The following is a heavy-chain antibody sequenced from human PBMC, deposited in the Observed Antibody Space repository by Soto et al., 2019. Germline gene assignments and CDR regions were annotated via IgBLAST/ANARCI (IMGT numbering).Heavy chain of an antibody. D-gene: IGHD2-15*01. CDR2: IYYSGST. V-gene: IGHV4-31*03. J-gene: IGHJ6*02. Sequence: SETLSLTCTVSGGSISSGGYYWIWIRQHPGKGLEWIGYIYYSGSTYYDPSLKSRVTISVDTTKNQFSLKLSSVTAANTAVYYCARYCSGGSCYSLLGMDVWGQGTTVTVSS. CDR3: ARYCSGGSCYSLLGMDV. CDR1: GGSISSGGYY.